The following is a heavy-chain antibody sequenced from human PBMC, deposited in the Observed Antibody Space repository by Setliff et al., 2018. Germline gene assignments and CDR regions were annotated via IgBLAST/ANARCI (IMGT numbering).Heavy chain of an antibody. Sequence: VASVKVSCKTSGYSFINYGLSWMRQAPGQGLEWVGWISGYNGNTDYAQNFQGRVTMTTDTSTSTAYMELRSLRSDDTAVYYCARVPRLEWLVPTFDSWGQGTLVTAPQ. V-gene: IGHV1-18*01. J-gene: IGHJ4*02. CDR2: ISGYNGNT. CDR1: GYSFINYG. D-gene: IGHD3-3*01. CDR3: ARVPRLEWLVPTFDS.